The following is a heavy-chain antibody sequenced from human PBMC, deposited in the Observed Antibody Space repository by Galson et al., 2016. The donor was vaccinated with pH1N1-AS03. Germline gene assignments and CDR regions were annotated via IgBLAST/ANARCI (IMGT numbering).Heavy chain of an antibody. CDR2: ISWNSGTI. Sequence: SLRLSCAASGFTLSSYWMNWVRQAPGKGLEWVSGISWNSGTIGYTDSVKGRFTISRDNAKNSLYLQMNSLRAEDTALYYCAKSPGYCSAGSCSDQGYFDYWGQGTLVTVSS. J-gene: IGHJ4*02. V-gene: IGHV3-9*01. D-gene: IGHD2-15*01. CDR1: GFTLSSYW. CDR3: AKSPGYCSAGSCSDQGYFDY.